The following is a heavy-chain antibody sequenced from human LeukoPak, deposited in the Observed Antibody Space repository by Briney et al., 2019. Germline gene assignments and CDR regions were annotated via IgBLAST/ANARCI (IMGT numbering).Heavy chain of an antibody. J-gene: IGHJ3*02. CDR2: INTNTGNP. D-gene: IGHD4-17*01. Sequence: GASVKVSCKASGYTFTSYTINWVRQAPGQGLEWMGWINTNTGNPRYAQGFTGRFVFSLDTSVSTAYLQISSLKAEDTAVYYCARDTPSRRDYGDYVGAFDIWGQGTMVTVSS. V-gene: IGHV7-4-1*02. CDR3: ARDTPSRRDYGDYVGAFDI. CDR1: GYTFTSYT.